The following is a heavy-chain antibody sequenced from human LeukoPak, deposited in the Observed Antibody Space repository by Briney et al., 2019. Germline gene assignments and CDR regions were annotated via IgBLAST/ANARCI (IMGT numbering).Heavy chain of an antibody. CDR1: GFTFSSYA. CDR3: ASSLRFLEWLLFDY. Sequence: GGSLRLSCAASGFTFSSYAMSWIRQAPGKGLEWVSYISSSSSYTNYADSVKGRFTISRDNAKNSLYLQMNSLRAEDTAVYYCASSLRFLEWLLFDYWGQGTLVTVSS. V-gene: IGHV3-11*06. CDR2: ISSSSSYT. D-gene: IGHD3-3*01. J-gene: IGHJ4*02.